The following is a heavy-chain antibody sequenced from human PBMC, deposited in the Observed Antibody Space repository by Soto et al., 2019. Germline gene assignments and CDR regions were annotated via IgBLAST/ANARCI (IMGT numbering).Heavy chain of an antibody. CDR2: ISAYNGNT. CDR3: ARDLPLWFGELSPNNNWFDP. J-gene: IGHJ5*02. Sequence: ASVKVSCKASGYTFTSYGISWVRLAPGQGLEWMGWISAYNGNTNYAQKLQGRVTMTTDTSTSTAYMELRSLRSDDTAVYYCARDLPLWFGELSPNNNWFDPWGQGTLVTVSS. CDR1: GYTFTSYG. D-gene: IGHD3-10*01. V-gene: IGHV1-18*01.